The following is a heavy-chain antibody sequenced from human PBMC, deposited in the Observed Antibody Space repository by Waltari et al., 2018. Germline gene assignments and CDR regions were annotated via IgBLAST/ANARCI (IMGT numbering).Heavy chain of an antibody. J-gene: IGHJ4*03. CDR2: ITKKADGSTT. D-gene: IGHD4-17*01. CDR1: GFTFSDYY. CDR3: ARGQFTVAYGLDS. V-gene: IGHV3-49*04. Sequence: EAQLLESGGGLVQPGGSLRVSCVGSGFTFSDYYMQWVRQAPGKGLEWVGLITKKADGSTTQCASSVKGRVTISRDESKSITYLQMNNLKTEDTAVYYCARGQFTVAYGLDSWGQGVVVTVSS.